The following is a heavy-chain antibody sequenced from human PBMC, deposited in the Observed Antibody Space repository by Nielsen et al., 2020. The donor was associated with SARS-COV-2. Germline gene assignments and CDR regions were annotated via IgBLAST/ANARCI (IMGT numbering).Heavy chain of an antibody. D-gene: IGHD2-2*02. CDR2: MNPNSGNT. J-gene: IGHJ6*02. Sequence: ASVKVSCKASGYTFTSYDINWVRQATGQGLEWMGWMNPNSGNTGYAQKFQGRVTMTRNTSISTAYMELSSLRSEDTAVYYCAAYCSSTSCYMEYYYYYGMDVWGQGTTVTVSS. CDR1: GYTFTSYD. CDR3: AAYCSSTSCYMEYYYYYGMDV. V-gene: IGHV1-8*01.